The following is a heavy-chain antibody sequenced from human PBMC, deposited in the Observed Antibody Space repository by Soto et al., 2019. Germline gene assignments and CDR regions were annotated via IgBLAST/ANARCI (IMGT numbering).Heavy chain of an antibody. V-gene: IGHV3-66*01. CDR3: ARGFPLWFDP. Sequence: GGSLRLSCAASGFLVSRNYLNWVRQAPGKGLEWVSGIYSGGSTYYADSVRGRFTMSRDNSKNTTYLQMNSLRAGDTAVYYCARGFPLWFDPWGQGTLVTVSS. J-gene: IGHJ5*02. CDR2: IYSGGST. D-gene: IGHD3-3*01. CDR1: GFLVSRNY.